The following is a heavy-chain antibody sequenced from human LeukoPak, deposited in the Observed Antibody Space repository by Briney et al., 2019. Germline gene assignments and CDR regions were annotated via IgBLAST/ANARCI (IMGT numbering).Heavy chain of an antibody. Sequence: GSLRLSCAASGFTFSSYAMHWVRQPPGKGLEWIGEINHSGSTNYNPSLKSRVTISVDTSKNQFSLKLSSVTAADTAVYYCARSGYSSSWARYWGQGTLVTVSS. V-gene: IGHV4-34*01. CDR3: ARSGYSSSWARY. D-gene: IGHD6-13*01. J-gene: IGHJ4*02. CDR1: GFTFSSYA. CDR2: INHSGST.